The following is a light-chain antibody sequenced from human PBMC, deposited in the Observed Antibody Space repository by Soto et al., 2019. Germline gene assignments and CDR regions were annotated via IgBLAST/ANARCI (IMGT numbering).Light chain of an antibody. CDR2: EVS. V-gene: IGLV2-8*01. J-gene: IGLJ1*01. CDR1: SSDVGGYNY. CDR3: CSYAGSNNLGV. Sequence: QSVLTQPPSASGSPGQSVTISCTGTSSDVGGYNYVSWYQQHPGKAPKLMIYEVSKRPSGVPDLFSGSKSGNTASLTVSGLQAEDEADYYCCSYAGSNNLGVFGTGTKVTVL.